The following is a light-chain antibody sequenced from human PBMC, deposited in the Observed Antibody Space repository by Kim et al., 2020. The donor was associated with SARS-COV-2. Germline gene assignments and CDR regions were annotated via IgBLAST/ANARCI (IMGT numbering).Light chain of an antibody. CDR1: QGISNS. V-gene: IGKV1-NL1*01. CDR2: AAS. CDR3: QQYYGTWT. J-gene: IGKJ1*01. Sequence: DIQMTQSPSSLSASVGDRVTITCRASQGISNSLAWYQQKPGKAPKLLLYAASRLESGVPSRFSGSGSGTDYTLTISSLQPEDFATYYCQQYYGTWTFGQGTKVEI.